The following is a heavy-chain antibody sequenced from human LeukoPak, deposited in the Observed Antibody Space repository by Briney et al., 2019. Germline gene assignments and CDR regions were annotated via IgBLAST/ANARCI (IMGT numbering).Heavy chain of an antibody. V-gene: IGHV1-2*02. Sequence: ASVKVSCKASGYTFTGYYMHWVRQAPGQGLEWMGCINPNSGGTNYAQKFQGRVTTTRDTSISTAYMELSRLRSDDTAVYYCARGTGIRFLEWLLNDYWGQGTLVTVSS. D-gene: IGHD3-3*01. J-gene: IGHJ4*02. CDR2: INPNSGGT. CDR3: ARGTGIRFLEWLLNDY. CDR1: GYTFTGYY.